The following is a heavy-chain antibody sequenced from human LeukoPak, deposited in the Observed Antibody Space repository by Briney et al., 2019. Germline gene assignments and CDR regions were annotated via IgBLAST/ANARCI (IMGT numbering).Heavy chain of an antibody. J-gene: IGHJ4*02. CDR1: GYTFTSYG. CDR3: ATPGEDSSPLFRYFDY. Sequence: GASVKVSCKASGYTFTSYGISWVRQAPGQGLEWMGWISAYNGNTNYAQKLQGRVTMTTDTSTSTAYMELRSLRSEDTAVYYCATPGEDSSPLFRYFDYWGQGTLVTVSS. V-gene: IGHV1-18*01. CDR2: ISAYNGNT. D-gene: IGHD6-6*01.